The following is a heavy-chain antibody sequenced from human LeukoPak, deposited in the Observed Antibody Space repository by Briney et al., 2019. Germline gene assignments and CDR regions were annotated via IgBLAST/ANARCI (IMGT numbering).Heavy chain of an antibody. CDR1: GFIFSSSG. J-gene: IGHJ4*02. D-gene: IGHD2-21*01. CDR2: ISDNGGST. V-gene: IGHV3-23*01. CDR3: AKGACYDL. Sequence: GGSLRLSCAASGFIFSSSGMSWVRQAPGKGLEWVSTISDNGGSTYYPDSVKGRFTISRDNSKNTLYLQMNSLRAEDTAVYYCAKGACYDLWGQGTLVTVSS.